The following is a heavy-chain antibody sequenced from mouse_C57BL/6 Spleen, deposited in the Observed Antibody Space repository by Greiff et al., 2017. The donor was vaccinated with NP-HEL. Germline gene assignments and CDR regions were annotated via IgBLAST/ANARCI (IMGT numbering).Heavy chain of an antibody. Sequence: VKLMESGAELVRPGASVTLSCKASGYTFTDYEMHWVKQTPVHGLEWIGAIDPETGGTAYNQKFKGKAILTADKSSSTAYMELRSLTSEDSAVYYCTTYYRNANWGQGTTLTVSS. CDR2: IDPETGGT. D-gene: IGHD2-10*01. CDR1: GYTFTDYE. CDR3: TTYYRNAN. V-gene: IGHV1-15*01. J-gene: IGHJ2*01.